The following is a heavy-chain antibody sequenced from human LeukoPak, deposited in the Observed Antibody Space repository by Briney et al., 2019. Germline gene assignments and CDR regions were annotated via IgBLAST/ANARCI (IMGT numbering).Heavy chain of an antibody. D-gene: IGHD1-26*01. CDR3: ATARYSGSQKGMDFDY. CDR2: FDPEDGET. CDR1: GYTLTELS. J-gene: IGHJ4*02. V-gene: IGHV1-24*01. Sequence: ASVKVSCEVSGYTLTELSMHWVRQAPGKGLEWMGGFDPEDGETIYAQKFQGRVTMTEDTSTDTAYMELSSLRSEDTAVYYCATARYSGSQKGMDFDYWGQGTLVTVSS.